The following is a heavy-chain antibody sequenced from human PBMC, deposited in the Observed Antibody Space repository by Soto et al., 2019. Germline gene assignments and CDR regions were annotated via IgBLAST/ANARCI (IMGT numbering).Heavy chain of an antibody. J-gene: IGHJ5*02. V-gene: IGHV3-23*01. CDR2: ISGSGGST. Sequence: GGSLRLSCAASGFTFSSYAMSWVRQAPGKGLEWVSAISGSGGSTYYADSVKGRFTISRDNSKNTLYLQMNSLRAEDTAVYYCAKDRGYDYVWGTAFDPWGQGPLVTVSS. CDR3: AKDRGYDYVWGTAFDP. CDR1: GFTFSSYA. D-gene: IGHD3-16*01.